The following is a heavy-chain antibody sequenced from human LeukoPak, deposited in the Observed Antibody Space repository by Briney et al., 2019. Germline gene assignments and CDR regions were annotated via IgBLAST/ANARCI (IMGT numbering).Heavy chain of an antibody. CDR1: GFTFSSYS. CDR2: ISSSSSYI. D-gene: IGHD1-1*01. V-gene: IGHV3-21*01. J-gene: IGHJ5*02. CDR3: ARVLGALERRGRSNWFDP. Sequence: GGSLRLSCAASGFTFSSYSMNWVRQAPGKGLEWVSSISSSSSYIYYADSVKGRFTISRDNAKNSLYLQMNRLRAEDTAVYYCARVLGALERRGRSNWFDPWGQGTLVTVSS.